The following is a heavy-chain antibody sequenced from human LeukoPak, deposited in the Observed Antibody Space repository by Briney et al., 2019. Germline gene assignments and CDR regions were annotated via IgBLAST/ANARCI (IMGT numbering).Heavy chain of an antibody. V-gene: IGHV3-73*01. Sequence: GGSLRLSCAASGFTFSGSAMHWVRQASGKGLDWVGRIRSKANSYATAYAASVKGRFTISRDDSKNTAYLQMNSLKTEDTAVYYCTSVVPAAMLYDYFDYWGQGTLVTVSS. CDR1: GFTFSGSA. D-gene: IGHD2-2*01. J-gene: IGHJ4*02. CDR3: TSVVPAAMLYDYFDY. CDR2: IRSKANSYAT.